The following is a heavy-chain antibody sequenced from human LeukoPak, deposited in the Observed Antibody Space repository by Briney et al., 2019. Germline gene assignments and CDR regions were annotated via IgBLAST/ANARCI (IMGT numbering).Heavy chain of an antibody. Sequence: GGSLRLSCAASGFTFSSYSMNWVRQAPGKGLEWVSSISSSSSYIYYADSVKGRFTISRDNAKNSLYLQMNSLRAEDTAVYYCARGGIAVAGTVYWYFDLWGRGTLVTVSS. CDR1: GFTFSSYS. CDR2: ISSSSSYI. D-gene: IGHD6-19*01. V-gene: IGHV3-21*01. J-gene: IGHJ2*01. CDR3: ARGGIAVAGTVYWYFDL.